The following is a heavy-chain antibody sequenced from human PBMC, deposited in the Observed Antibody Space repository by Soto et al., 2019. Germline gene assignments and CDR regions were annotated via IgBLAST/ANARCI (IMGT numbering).Heavy chain of an antibody. CDR3: ARGSPASLGYCTNSRCDAIDA. D-gene: IGHD2-8*01. J-gene: IGHJ5*02. V-gene: IGHV1-18*01. CDR2: ISAYNGNT. Sequence: QVQLVQSGAEVKNPGASVKVSCKASGYTFSSYGINWLRQAPGQGLEWMGWISAYNGNTNYAQNFQGRVSMTTDPSTSTAYMDLRSLRSDDTAVYYCARGSPASLGYCTNSRCDAIDAWGQGTLVTVSS. CDR1: GYTFSSYG.